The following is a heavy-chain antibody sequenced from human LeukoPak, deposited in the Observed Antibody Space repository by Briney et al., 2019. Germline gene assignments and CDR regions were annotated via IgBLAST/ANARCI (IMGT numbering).Heavy chain of an antibody. V-gene: IGHV4-39*01. D-gene: IGHD6-13*01. CDR1: GGSISSSIYY. CDR3: ARQLAAAGHFDY. CDR2: IYYSGSP. Sequence: SETLSLTCTVSGGSISSSIYYWGWIRQPPGKGLEWIGRIYYSGSPYYNPSLKSRVTISVDTSKNQFSLKLSSVTAADTAAYYCARQLAAAGHFDYWGQGTLVTVSS. J-gene: IGHJ4*02.